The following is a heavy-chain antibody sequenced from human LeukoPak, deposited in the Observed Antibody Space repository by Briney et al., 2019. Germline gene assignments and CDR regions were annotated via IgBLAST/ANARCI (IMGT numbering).Heavy chain of an antibody. D-gene: IGHD3-9*01. CDR2: ISGSGGST. CDR3: AKTDYDILTGYYPSDS. V-gene: IGHV3-23*01. Sequence: GGSLRLSCAASGFTFSSYAMSWVRQAPAKGLEWVSAISGSGGSTYYADSVKGRFTISRDNSKNTLYLQMNSLRAEDTAVYYCAKTDYDILTGYYPSDSWGQGTLVTVSS. J-gene: IGHJ4*02. CDR1: GFTFSSYA.